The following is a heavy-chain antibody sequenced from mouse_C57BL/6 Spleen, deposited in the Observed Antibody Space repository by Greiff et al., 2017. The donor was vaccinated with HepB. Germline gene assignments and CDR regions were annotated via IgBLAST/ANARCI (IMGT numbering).Heavy chain of an antibody. J-gene: IGHJ1*03. Sequence: EVQRVESGGDLVKPGGSLKLSCAASGFTFSSYGMSWVRQTPDKRLEWVATISSGGSYTYYPDSVKGRFTISRDKAKNTLYLQMSSLKSEDTAMYYCARQGGSSRYFGVWGTGTTVTVSS. D-gene: IGHD1-1*01. CDR2: ISSGGSYT. CDR1: GFTFSSYG. V-gene: IGHV5-6*01. CDR3: ARQGGSSRYFGV.